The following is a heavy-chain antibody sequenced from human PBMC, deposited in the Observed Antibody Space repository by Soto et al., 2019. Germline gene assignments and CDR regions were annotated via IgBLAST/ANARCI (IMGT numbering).Heavy chain of an antibody. CDR2: ISSSSSYI. CDR3: ARDLWVGYCSGGSCSLTPDYYYYGMDV. V-gene: IGHV3-21*01. Sequence: GGSLRLSCAASGFTFSSYSMNWVRQAPGKGLEWVSSISSSSSYIYYADSVKGRFTISRDNAKNSLYLQMNSLRAEDTAVYYCARDLWVGYCSGGSCSLTPDYYYYGMDVWGQGTTVTVSS. D-gene: IGHD2-15*01. CDR1: GFTFSSYS. J-gene: IGHJ6*02.